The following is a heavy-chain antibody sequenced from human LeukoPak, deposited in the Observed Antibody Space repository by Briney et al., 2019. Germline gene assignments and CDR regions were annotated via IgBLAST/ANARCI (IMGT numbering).Heavy chain of an antibody. D-gene: IGHD3-10*01. Sequence: SVKVSCKASGGTFSSYAISWVRRAPGQGLEWMGGIIPIFGTANYAQKFQGRVTITADKSTSTAYMELSSLRSEDTAVYYCARGSFDGSGNPNAFDIWGQGTMVTVSS. CDR1: GGTFSSYA. V-gene: IGHV1-69*06. J-gene: IGHJ3*02. CDR3: ARGSFDGSGNPNAFDI. CDR2: IIPIFGTA.